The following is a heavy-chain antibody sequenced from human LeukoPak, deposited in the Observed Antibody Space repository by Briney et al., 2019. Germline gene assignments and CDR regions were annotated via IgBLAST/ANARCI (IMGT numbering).Heavy chain of an antibody. CDR2: KSYDGSKK. J-gene: IGHJ4*02. CDR1: GFTFSSYA. Sequence: GGSLRLSCAASGFTFSSYAIHWVRQAPGKGLEWVAVKSYDGSKKYYADSVKGRFTISRDNAKNTLYLQMNSLRAEDTAVYYCARDYNWNPPDYWGQGTLVTVSA. CDR3: ARDYNWNPPDY. V-gene: IGHV3-30-3*01. D-gene: IGHD1-1*01.